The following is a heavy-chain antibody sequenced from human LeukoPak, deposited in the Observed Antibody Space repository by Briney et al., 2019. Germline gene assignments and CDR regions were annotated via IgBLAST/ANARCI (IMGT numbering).Heavy chain of an antibody. Sequence: PGGSLRLSCAASGFTFGDYDMHWVRQATGKGLERVSAIRSIGDRFYSGSVTGRFTITRENAKNTLHLEMNSLRVGDTAVYYCARLYSSGRCANAFDIWGQGTVVTVSS. CDR2: IRSIGDR. CDR3: ARLYSSGRCANAFDI. CDR1: GFTFGDYD. J-gene: IGHJ3*02. D-gene: IGHD6-19*01. V-gene: IGHV3-13*01.